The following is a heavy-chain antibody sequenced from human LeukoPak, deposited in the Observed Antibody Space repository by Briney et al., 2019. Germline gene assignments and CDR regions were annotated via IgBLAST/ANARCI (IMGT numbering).Heavy chain of an antibody. CDR1: GGSISSYY. CDR3: ARGLGSYYYYMDV. D-gene: IGHD5-12*01. J-gene: IGHJ6*03. CDR2: IYYSGST. Sequence: SETLSLTCTVSGGSISSYYWSWIRQPPGKGLEWIGYIYYSGSTNYNPSLKSRVTISVDTSKNQFPLKLSSVTAADTAVYYCARGLGSYYYYMDVWGKGTTVTVSS. V-gene: IGHV4-59*01.